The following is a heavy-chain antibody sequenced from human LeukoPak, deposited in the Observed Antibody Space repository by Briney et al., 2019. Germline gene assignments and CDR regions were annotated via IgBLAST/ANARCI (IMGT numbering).Heavy chain of an antibody. J-gene: IGHJ6*03. V-gene: IGHV3-48*04. CDR1: GFTFSSYW. D-gene: IGHD5-24*01. CDR3: AGEMGYYYYMDV. Sequence: GGSLRLSCAASGFTFSSYWMSWVRQAPGKGLEWVSYISSSGSTIYYADSVKGRFTISRDNAKNSLYLQMNSLRAEDTAVYYCAGEMGYYYYMDVWGKGTTVTISS. CDR2: ISSSGSTI.